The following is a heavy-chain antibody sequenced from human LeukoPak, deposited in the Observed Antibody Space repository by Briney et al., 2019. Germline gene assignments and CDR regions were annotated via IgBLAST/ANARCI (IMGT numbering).Heavy chain of an antibody. CDR2: ISGSGGST. CDR3: AREPTGDRVDYYYGMDV. Sequence: GGSLRLSCAASGFTFSSYAMSWVRQAPGKGLEWVSAISGSGGSTYYADSVKGRFTISRDNSKNTLYLQMNSLRAEDTAVYYCAREPTGDRVDYYYGMDVWGQGTTVTVSS. J-gene: IGHJ6*02. D-gene: IGHD7-27*01. V-gene: IGHV3-23*01. CDR1: GFTFSSYA.